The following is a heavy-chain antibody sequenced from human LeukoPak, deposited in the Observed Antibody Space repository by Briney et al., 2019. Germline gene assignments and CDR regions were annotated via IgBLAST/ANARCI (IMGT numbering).Heavy chain of an antibody. D-gene: IGHD3-10*01. CDR2: INPNSGGT. CDR1: GYTLTGYY. J-gene: IGHJ5*02. Sequence: GASVKVSCKASGYTLTGYYMHWVRQAPGQGLEWMGWINPNSGGTNYAQKFQGRVTMTRDTSISTAYMELSRLRSDDTAVYYCARVITMVRGVITGPFDPWGQGTLVTVSS. V-gene: IGHV1-2*02. CDR3: ARVITMVRGVITGPFDP.